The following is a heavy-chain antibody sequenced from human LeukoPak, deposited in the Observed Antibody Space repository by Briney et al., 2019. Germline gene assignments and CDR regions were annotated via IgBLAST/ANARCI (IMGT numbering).Heavy chain of an antibody. CDR2: ISDSGGNT. V-gene: IGHV3-23*01. D-gene: IGHD3-10*01. J-gene: IGHJ4*02. CDR1: GCTFSTYA. Sequence: GGSLRLSCAASGCTFSTYAMSWGRLAPGKGLEWVSTISDSGGNTYYADSVQGRFTISRDNSKNTLYLQMNSLRAEVTAFYYCAKSHSVAQRGYFDFWGQGTLVTVSS. CDR3: AKSHSVAQRGYFDF.